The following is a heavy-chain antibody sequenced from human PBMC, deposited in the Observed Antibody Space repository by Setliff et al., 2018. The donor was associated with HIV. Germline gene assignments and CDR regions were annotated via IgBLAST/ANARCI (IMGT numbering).Heavy chain of an antibody. Sequence: SETLSLTCTVSGGSISSRSYYWGWIRQPPGKGLEWIGSIYYSGSTYYNPSLKSRVTISVDTSKNQFSLKLSSVTAADTAVYYCASIKHLANVFDYWGQGTLVTVSS. D-gene: IGHD5-12*01. CDR3: ASIKHLANVFDY. V-gene: IGHV4-39*07. CDR1: GGSISSRSYY. J-gene: IGHJ4*02. CDR2: IYYSGST.